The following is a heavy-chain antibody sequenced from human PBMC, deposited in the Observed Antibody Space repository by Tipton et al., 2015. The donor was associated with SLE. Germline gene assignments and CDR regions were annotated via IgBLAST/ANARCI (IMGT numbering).Heavy chain of an antibody. CDR1: GFTFSNYG. CDR2: IWNDENNK. V-gene: IGHV3-33*01. D-gene: IGHD4-11*01. J-gene: IGHJ4*02. Sequence: SLRLSCAASGFTFSNYGMGWVRQAPGKGLEWVALIWNDENNKYYADSVKGRFTSSRDNSKNTLYLQMSSLRAEDTAVYYCARESNYPRALGYWGQGTLVTVSS. CDR3: ARESNYPRALGY.